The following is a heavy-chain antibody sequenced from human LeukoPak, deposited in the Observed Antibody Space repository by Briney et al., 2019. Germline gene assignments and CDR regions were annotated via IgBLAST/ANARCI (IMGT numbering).Heavy chain of an antibody. V-gene: IGHV3-43*01. Sequence: GGSLRLSCAASGFTFDDYTMHWVRQAPGKGLEWVSLISWDGGSPYYADSVKGRFTISRDNSKNSLYLQMNSLRTEDTALYYCAKAGEGSSGYDPFDYWGQGTLVTVSS. CDR1: GFTFDDYT. D-gene: IGHD5-12*01. CDR3: AKAGEGSSGYDPFDY. J-gene: IGHJ4*02. CDR2: ISWDGGSP.